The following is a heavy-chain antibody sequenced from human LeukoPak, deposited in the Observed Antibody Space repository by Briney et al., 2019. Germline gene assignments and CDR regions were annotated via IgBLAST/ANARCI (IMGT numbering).Heavy chain of an antibody. Sequence: GGSLRLSCAVSGFTFDDYAMHWVRQVPGKGLEWVSGINWNSDSIGYADSVKGRFTTSRDNAKNSLYLQMNSLRAEDMALYYCAKDITVAGTFGAFDIWGQGTMVTVSS. V-gene: IGHV3-9*03. J-gene: IGHJ3*02. CDR3: AKDITVAGTFGAFDI. CDR2: INWNSDSI. CDR1: GFTFDDYA. D-gene: IGHD6-19*01.